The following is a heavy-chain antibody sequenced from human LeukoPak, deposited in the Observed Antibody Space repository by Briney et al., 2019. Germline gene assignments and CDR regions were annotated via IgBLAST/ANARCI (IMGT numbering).Heavy chain of an antibody. CDR2: IYYSGST. V-gene: IGHV4-30-4*08. CDR1: GGSISSGDHY. CDR3: ARGSHVSNIVVVPAAPRFDP. Sequence: SQTLSLTCTVSGGSISSGDHYWSWIRQPPGKGLEWIGYIYYSGSTYYNPSLKSRVTISVDTSKNQFSLKLSSVTAADTAVYYCARGSHVSNIVVVPAAPRFDPWGQGTLVTVSS. J-gene: IGHJ5*02. D-gene: IGHD2-2*01.